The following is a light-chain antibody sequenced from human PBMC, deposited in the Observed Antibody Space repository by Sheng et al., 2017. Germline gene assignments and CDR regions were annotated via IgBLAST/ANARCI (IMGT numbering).Light chain of an antibody. CDR1: ESVGTN. V-gene: IGKV3-15*01. CDR3: QQSYSTPLT. J-gene: IGKJ4*01. Sequence: ETVMTQSPGTLSVSPGERATLSCRASESVGTNLAWYQQKPGQAPRLLIYGASIRATGFPGRFSGSGSETEFTLTISSLQSEDFATYYCQQSYSTPLTFGGGTKVEIK. CDR2: GAS.